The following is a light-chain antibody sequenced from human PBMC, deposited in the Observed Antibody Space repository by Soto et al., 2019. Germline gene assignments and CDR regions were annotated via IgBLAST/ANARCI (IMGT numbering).Light chain of an antibody. V-gene: IGKV3-15*01. CDR2: GPS. CDR1: QSIGIT. CDR3: QQYNNWLRGT. Sequence: EIVMTQSQATLSVSPGESATLSCRASQSIGITVAWYQQKPCQAPRLLMYGPSTRVTGIPARFSGSGSGTEFTLTISSLQSEVFAINYCQQYNNWLRGTFGQGTKLEIK. J-gene: IGKJ2*02.